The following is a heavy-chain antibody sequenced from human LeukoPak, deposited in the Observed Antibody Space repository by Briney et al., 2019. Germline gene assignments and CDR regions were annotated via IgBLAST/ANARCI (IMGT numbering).Heavy chain of an antibody. CDR1: GFTFSSYS. CDR2: ISSSSSTI. CDR3: ARGLLRYFDR. D-gene: IGHD3-9*01. Sequence: PGGSLRLSCAASGFTFSSYSMNWVRQAPGKGLEWVSYISSSSSTIYYADSEKGRFTISRDNAKNSLYLQMNSLRAEDTAVYYCARGLLRYFDRWGQGTLVTVSS. J-gene: IGHJ4*02. V-gene: IGHV3-48*01.